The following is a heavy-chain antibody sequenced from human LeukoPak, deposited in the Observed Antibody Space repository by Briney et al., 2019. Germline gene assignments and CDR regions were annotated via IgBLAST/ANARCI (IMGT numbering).Heavy chain of an antibody. V-gene: IGHV2-5*01. J-gene: IGHJ4*02. CDR2: LYYNGDK. Sequence: SGPTLVNPTQTLTLTCTFSGFSLSTPGMGVGWIRQPPGKAAEWLVTLYYNGDKCYSPCLRRRLTITRDTSKNQVALTMTKVNVVDTATYYCAHLVVTIDWRSYFDYWGQGILVTVSS. D-gene: IGHD3-10*01. CDR3: AHLVVTIDWRSYFDY. CDR1: GFSLSTPGMG.